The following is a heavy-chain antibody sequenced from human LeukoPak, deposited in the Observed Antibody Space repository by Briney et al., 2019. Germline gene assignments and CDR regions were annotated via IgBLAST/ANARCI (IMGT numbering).Heavy chain of an antibody. CDR1: GFIFSHYW. V-gene: IGHV3-7*01. J-gene: IGHJ4*02. CDR3: ARIGYSSSSFDY. CDR2: IKQDGSVK. Sequence: GGSLRLSCGASGFIFSHYWMSWVRQAPGKGLEWVADIKQDGSVKYYVDSLKGRFTITRDNARNSVYLKMNSLRAEDTAVYYCARIGYSSSSFDYWGQGTLVTVSS. D-gene: IGHD6-6*01.